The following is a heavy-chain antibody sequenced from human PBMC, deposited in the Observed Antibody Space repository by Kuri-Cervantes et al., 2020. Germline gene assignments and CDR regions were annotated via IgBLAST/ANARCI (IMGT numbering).Heavy chain of an antibody. J-gene: IGHJ4*02. V-gene: IGHV3-49*04. CDR2: IRSKADGGAT. CDR1: GFTFGDSG. Sequence: GESLKISCTASGFTFGDSGMSWVRQAPGKGLEWVGFIRSKADGGATEYAASVKGRFTISRDDSKSIAYLQMNSLKTEDTAVYYCTRRTYYDDSSGYDSRTVSDYWGQGTLVTVSS. D-gene: IGHD3-22*01. CDR3: TRRTYYDDSSGYDSRTVSDY.